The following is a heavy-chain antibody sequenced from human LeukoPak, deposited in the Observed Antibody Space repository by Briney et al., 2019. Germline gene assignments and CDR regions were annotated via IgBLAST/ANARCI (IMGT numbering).Heavy chain of an antibody. D-gene: IGHD3-22*01. V-gene: IGHV1-2*02. CDR3: ARYYYDSSGYSLIDY. Sequence: GASVKVSCKASGYTFTGYYMHWVRQAPGQGLEWMGWINPNSGGTNYAQKFQGRVTMTRDTSISTAYMELSRLRSDDTAVYYCARYYYDSSGYSLIDYWGQGTLVTVSS. J-gene: IGHJ4*02. CDR1: GYTFTGYY. CDR2: INPNSGGT.